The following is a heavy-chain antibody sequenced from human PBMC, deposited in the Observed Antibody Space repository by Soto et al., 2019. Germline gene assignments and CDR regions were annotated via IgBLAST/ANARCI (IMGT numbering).Heavy chain of an antibody. J-gene: IGHJ4*02. CDR3: AREELLWFGELPDY. V-gene: IGHV3-74*01. Sequence: EVQLVESGGGLVQPGGSLRLSCAASGFTFSSYWMHWVRQAPGKGLVWVSRINSDGSSTSYADSVKGRFTISRDNAKNTLYLQMNSLRAEDTAVYYCAREELLWFGELPDYWGQGTLVTVSS. CDR1: GFTFSSYW. CDR2: INSDGSST. D-gene: IGHD3-10*01.